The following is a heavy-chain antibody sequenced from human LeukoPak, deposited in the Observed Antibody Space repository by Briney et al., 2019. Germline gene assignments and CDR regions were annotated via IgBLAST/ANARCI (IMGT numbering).Heavy chain of an antibody. V-gene: IGHV4-59*11. CDR3: ARDGYNFGYFDY. CDR1: GGSISTHN. D-gene: IGHD5-24*01. Sequence: PSETLSLTCTVSGGSISTHNWNWIRQTPGKGLEWIGYVYYNGGTRSNPSLRTRLTISVDTSKTQFSLSLRSVTAADTAVYFCARDGYNFGYFDYWGQGILVTVSS. J-gene: IGHJ4*02. CDR2: VYYNGGT.